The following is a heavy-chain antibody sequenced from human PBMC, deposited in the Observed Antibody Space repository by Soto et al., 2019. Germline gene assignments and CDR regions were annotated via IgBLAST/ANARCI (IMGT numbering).Heavy chain of an antibody. Sequence: GGSLRLSCAASGFTFSSYGMHWVRQAPGKGLEWVAVISYDGSNKYYADSVKGRFTISRDNSKNTLYLQMNSLRAEDTAVYYRAKGDYEEYYFDYWGQGTLVTVSS. CDR2: ISYDGSNK. V-gene: IGHV3-30*18. CDR3: AKGDYEEYYFDY. CDR1: GFTFSSYG. J-gene: IGHJ4*02. D-gene: IGHD4-17*01.